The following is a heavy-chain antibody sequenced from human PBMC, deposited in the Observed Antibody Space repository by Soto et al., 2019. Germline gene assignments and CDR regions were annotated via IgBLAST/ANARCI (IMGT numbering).Heavy chain of an antibody. CDR1: GGTFSSYA. J-gene: IGHJ3*02. Sequence: GASVKVSCKASGGTFSSYAISWVRQAPRQGLEWMGWINPNSGGTNYAQKVQGRVTMTRDTSMSTAYMELSRLRSDDTAVYYCARRVVMWAIWFGEYYSDAFDIWGQGTMVTVS. D-gene: IGHD3-10*01. CDR2: INPNSGGT. CDR3: ARRVVMWAIWFGEYYSDAFDI. V-gene: IGHV1-2*02.